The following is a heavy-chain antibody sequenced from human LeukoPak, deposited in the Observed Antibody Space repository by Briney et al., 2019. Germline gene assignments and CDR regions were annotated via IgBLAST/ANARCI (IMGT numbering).Heavy chain of an antibody. CDR3: TTDGVGVEGATYDN. D-gene: IGHD1-26*01. CDR2: IKAKAHGGTI. V-gene: IGHV3-15*01. Sequence: GGSLRLSCAASRYTFINACMACVRQAPGEGVEWVGRIKAKAHGGTIEYAAPVKGRFTITRDDSKNTLYLQMNSLKTEDTAVYYCTTDGVGVEGATYDNWGQGTLVSVSS. J-gene: IGHJ4*02. CDR1: RYTFINAC.